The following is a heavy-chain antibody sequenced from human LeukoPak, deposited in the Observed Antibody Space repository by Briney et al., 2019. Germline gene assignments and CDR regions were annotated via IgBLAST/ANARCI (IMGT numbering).Heavy chain of an antibody. CDR1: GYSFTIYY. CDR2: INPSGGST. J-gene: IGHJ6*03. CDR3: ARVRGDQQWWLVLDYYYYMDV. D-gene: IGHD6-19*01. V-gene: IGHV1-46*01. Sequence: GASVKVSCKASGYSFTIYYIHWVRQAPGQGLEWMGLINPSGGSTNYAQKFQGRVTMTRNTSISTAYMELSSLRSEDTAVYYCARVRGDQQWWLVLDYYYYMDVWGKGTTVTISS.